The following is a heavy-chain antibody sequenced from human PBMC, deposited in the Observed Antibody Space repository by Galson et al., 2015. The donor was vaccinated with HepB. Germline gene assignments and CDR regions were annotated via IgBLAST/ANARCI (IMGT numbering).Heavy chain of an antibody. CDR2: ISYDGSNK. J-gene: IGHJ6*02. D-gene: IGHD2-2*01. CDR1: GFTFSSYG. V-gene: IGHV3-30*03. CDR3: ARDIVVVPAGAKYYCYYYGMDV. Sequence: SLRLSCAASGFTFSSYGMHWVRQAPGKGLEWVAVISYDGSNKYYADSVKGRFTISRDNSKNTLYLQMNSLRAEDTAVYYCARDIVVVPAGAKYYCYYYGMDVWGQGTTVTVSS.